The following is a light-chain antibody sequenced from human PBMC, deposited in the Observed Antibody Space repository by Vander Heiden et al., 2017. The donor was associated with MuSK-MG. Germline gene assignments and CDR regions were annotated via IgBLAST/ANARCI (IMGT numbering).Light chain of an antibody. Sequence: IVLTQSPGTLSLSPGERATLSCRASQGGSSTSLAWYQQKPVQAPRLLIYAASRRATGPPGRFSHSAYRTDFTLTISIRETEDSAVYSCQFWDREDLCTSRRAT. V-gene: IGKV3-20*01. CDR2: AAS. J-gene: IGKJ2*02. CDR3: QFWDREDLCT. CDR1: QGGSSTS.